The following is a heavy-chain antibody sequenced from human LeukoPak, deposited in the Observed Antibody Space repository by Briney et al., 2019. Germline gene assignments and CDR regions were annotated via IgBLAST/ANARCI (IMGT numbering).Heavy chain of an antibody. Sequence: GGSLRLSCAASGFTFSGYDMNWVRQAPGKGLEWVALISYHGSDKYSADSVKGRFTISRDNSKNTLYLQMNSLGVEDTAVYYCAKDKNGAAAGIIPGSFDIWGQGTMVTVSS. CDR2: ISYHGSDK. D-gene: IGHD6-13*01. V-gene: IGHV3-30*18. J-gene: IGHJ3*02. CDR1: GFTFSGYD. CDR3: AKDKNGAAAGIIPGSFDI.